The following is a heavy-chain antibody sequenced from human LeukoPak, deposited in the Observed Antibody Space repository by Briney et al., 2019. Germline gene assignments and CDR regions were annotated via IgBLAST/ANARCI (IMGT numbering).Heavy chain of an antibody. J-gene: IGHJ4*02. V-gene: IGHV4-4*07. CDR2: IYTSGST. D-gene: IGHD3-22*01. Sequence: SETLSLTYTVSGGSISSYYWSWIRQPAGKGLEWIGRIYTSGSTNYNPSLKSRVTMSVDTSKNQFSLKLSSVTAADTAVYYCARDYYDSIGYLGFDYWGQGTLVTVSS. CDR3: ARDYYDSIGYLGFDY. CDR1: GGSISSYY.